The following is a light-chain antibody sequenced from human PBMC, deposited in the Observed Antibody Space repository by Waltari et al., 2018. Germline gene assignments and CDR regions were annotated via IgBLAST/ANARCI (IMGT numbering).Light chain of an antibody. CDR2: WAS. CDR3: QQYSSSPIT. V-gene: IGKV4-1*01. Sequence: DIVLTQSPDSLAVSLGERATIDCWSSQSLFFGASGKNYLAWYQQKPGQPPKVLIYWASTREAGVPERISGSGSGAHFTLTVDSLQAKDVAVYYCQQYSSSPITFGQGTRLEI. CDR1: QSLFFGASGKNY. J-gene: IGKJ5*01.